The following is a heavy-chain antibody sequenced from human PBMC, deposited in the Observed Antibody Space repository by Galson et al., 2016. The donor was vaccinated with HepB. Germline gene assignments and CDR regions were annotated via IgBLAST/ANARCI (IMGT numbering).Heavy chain of an antibody. CDR1: GFTFSSYA. D-gene: IGHD1-26*01. Sequence: SLRLSCAASGFTFSSYAMSWVRQAPGKGLEWVSAISGSGGSTYYADSVKGRFTISRDNSKNTLYLQMNSLRAEDTAVYYCAKDSTAGDGVWDIEYWGQGILVTVSS. J-gene: IGHJ4*02. CDR3: AKDSTAGDGVWDIEY. CDR2: ISGSGGST. V-gene: IGHV3-23*01.